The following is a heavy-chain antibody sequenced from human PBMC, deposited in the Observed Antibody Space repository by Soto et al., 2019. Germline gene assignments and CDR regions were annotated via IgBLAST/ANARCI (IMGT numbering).Heavy chain of an antibody. V-gene: IGHV1-69*01. CDR3: ARHPSLPYDILTGPFDY. CDR2: IIPIFGTA. D-gene: IGHD3-9*01. CDR1: GGTFSSYA. Sequence: QVQLVQSGAEVKKPGSSVKVPCKASGGTFSSYAISWVRQAPGQGLEWMGGIIPIFGTANYAQKFQGRVTITADESTSTAYMELSSLRSEDTAVYYCARHPSLPYDILTGPFDYWGQGTLVTVSS. J-gene: IGHJ4*02.